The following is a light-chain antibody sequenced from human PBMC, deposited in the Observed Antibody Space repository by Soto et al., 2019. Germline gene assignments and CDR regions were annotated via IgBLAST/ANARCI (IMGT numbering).Light chain of an antibody. J-gene: IGKJ4*01. Sequence: VLTQSPATLSLSPGERATLSCRASQNVNRYVAWYQQKPGQAPRLLIYDASTRAAGVPARFSGSGSGTDFSPSISSLEPEDFAVYYCQEHNSFGGGTKV. CDR3: QEHNS. V-gene: IGKV3-11*01. CDR1: QNVNRY. CDR2: DAS.